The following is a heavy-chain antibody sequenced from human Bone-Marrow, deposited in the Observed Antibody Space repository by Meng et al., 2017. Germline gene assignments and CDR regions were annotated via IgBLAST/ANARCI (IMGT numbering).Heavy chain of an antibody. V-gene: IGHV3-21*01. CDR3: AKDTGIAAAVDY. CDR2: ISSSSSYI. CDR1: GFTFSSYS. Sequence: GGPLRLSCAASGFTFSSYSMNWVRQAPGKGLEWVSSISSSSSYIYYADSVKGRFTISRDNAKNSLYLQMNSLRAEDTAVYYCAKDTGIAAAVDYWGQGTLVTVSS. D-gene: IGHD6-13*01. J-gene: IGHJ4*02.